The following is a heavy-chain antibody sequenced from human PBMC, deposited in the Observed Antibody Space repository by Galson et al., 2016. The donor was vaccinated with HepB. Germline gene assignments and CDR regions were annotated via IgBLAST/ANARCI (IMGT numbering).Heavy chain of an antibody. Sequence: SLRLSCAASGFTFSSYGMNWVRQAPGKGLEWVAYISSIISIIDYADSVKGRFTISRDNSKNTLYLQMNSLRVEDTAVYYCARDGVYGSSTLDYWGQGTLVTVAS. CDR3: ARDGVYGSSTLDY. D-gene: IGHD3-10*01. V-gene: IGHV3-48*04. J-gene: IGHJ4*02. CDR1: GFTFSSYG. CDR2: ISSIISII.